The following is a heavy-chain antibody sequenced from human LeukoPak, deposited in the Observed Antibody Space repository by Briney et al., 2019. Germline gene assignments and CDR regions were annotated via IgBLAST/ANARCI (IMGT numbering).Heavy chain of an antibody. V-gene: IGHV3-30*02. CDR1: GFTFSSYG. CDR3: AKSYYAILTGYSGFDY. J-gene: IGHJ4*02. Sequence: GGSLRLSCAASGFTFSSYGMHWVRQAPGKGLEWVAFIRYDGSNKYYADSVKGRFTISRDNSKNTLYLQMNSLRAEDTAVYYCAKSYYAILTGYSGFDYWGQGTLVTVSS. CDR2: IRYDGSNK. D-gene: IGHD3-9*01.